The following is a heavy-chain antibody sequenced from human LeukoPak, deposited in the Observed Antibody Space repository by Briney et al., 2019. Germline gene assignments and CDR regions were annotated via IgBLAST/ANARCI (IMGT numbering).Heavy chain of an antibody. Sequence: SETLSLTCTVSGGSISSSSYYWGWIRQPPGKGLEWIGSIYYSGSTYYNPSLKSRVTISVDTSKNQFSLKLSSVTAADTAVYYCARARAVRGPGWFDIWGQGTMVTVSS. CDR3: ARARAVRGPGWFDI. D-gene: IGHD2-15*01. J-gene: IGHJ3*02. CDR1: GGSISSSSYY. CDR2: IYYSGST. V-gene: IGHV4-39*07.